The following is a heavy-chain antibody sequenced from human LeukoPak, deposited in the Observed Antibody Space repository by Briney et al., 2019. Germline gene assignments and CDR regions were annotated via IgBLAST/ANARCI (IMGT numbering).Heavy chain of an antibody. CDR1: GCTFTGYY. V-gene: IGHV1-2*02. CDR3: ARGIMATNWIYYYYNYMDV. J-gene: IGHJ6*03. D-gene: IGHD5-12*01. Sequence: ASVKVSCKASGCTFTGYYMHWVRQAPGQGLEWMGWINPNSGGTNSAQKVQGRVTMTRDTSISTAYMVLSRVRSDDTAVYYCARGIMATNWIYYYYNYMDVWGKGTTVTVSS. CDR2: INPNSGGT.